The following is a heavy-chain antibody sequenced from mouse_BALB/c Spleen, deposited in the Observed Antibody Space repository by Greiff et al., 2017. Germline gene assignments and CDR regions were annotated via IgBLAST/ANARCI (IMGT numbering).Heavy chain of an antibody. Sequence: VQLQQSGPGLVKPSQSLSLTCTVTGYSITSDYAWNWIRQFPGNKLEWMGYISYSGSTSYNPSLKSRISITRDTSKNQFFLQLNSVTTEDTATYYCARRLAAGYFDVWGAGTTVTVSS. D-gene: IGHD1-2*01. CDR1: GYSITSDYA. J-gene: IGHJ1*01. CDR2: ISYSGST. V-gene: IGHV3-2*02. CDR3: ARRLAAGYFDV.